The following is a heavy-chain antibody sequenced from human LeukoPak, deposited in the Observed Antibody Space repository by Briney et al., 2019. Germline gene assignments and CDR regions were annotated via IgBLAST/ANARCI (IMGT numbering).Heavy chain of an antibody. J-gene: IGHJ5*02. CDR2: INHSGST. D-gene: IGHD2-2*01. Sequence: PSETLSLTCAVYGGSFSGYYWSWIRQPPGKGLEWIGEINHSGSTNYNPSLKSRVTLSVDTSKNQFSLKLSSVTAADTAVYYCARGPPFVVVVPAAMPGRRFDPWGQGTLVTVSS. CDR3: ARGPPFVVVVPAAMPGRRFDP. V-gene: IGHV4-34*01. CDR1: GGSFSGYY.